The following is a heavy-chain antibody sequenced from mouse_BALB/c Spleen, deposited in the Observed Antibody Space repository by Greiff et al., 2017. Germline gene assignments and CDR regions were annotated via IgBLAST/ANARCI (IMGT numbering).Heavy chain of an antibody. CDR1: GFAFTNYL. J-gene: IGHJ3*01. D-gene: IGHD2-14*01. CDR3: ARREDYRYDAGFAY. CDR2: INPGSGGT. V-gene: IGHV1-54*01. Sequence: VQLLQSGAELVRPGTSVKVSCKASGFAFTNYLIEWVKQRPGQGLEWIGVINPGSGGTNYNEKFKGKATLTADKSTSTAYMQLSSLTSDDSAVYCCARREDYRYDAGFAYWGQGTLVTVSA.